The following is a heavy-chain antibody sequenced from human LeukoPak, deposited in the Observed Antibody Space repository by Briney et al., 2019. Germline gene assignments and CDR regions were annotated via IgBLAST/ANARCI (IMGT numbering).Heavy chain of an antibody. Sequence: PGGSLRLSCAASGFTFSSYGMHWVRQAPGKGLEWVAVISYDGSNKYYADSVKGRFTISRDNSKSTLYLQMNSLRAEDTAVYYCAKAVLVNGYFDYWGQGTLVTVSS. CDR2: ISYDGSNK. D-gene: IGHD3-10*01. CDR3: AKAVLVNGYFDY. CDR1: GFTFSSYG. V-gene: IGHV3-30*18. J-gene: IGHJ4*02.